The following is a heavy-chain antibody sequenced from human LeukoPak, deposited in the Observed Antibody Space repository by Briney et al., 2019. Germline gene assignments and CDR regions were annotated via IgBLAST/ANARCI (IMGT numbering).Heavy chain of an antibody. Sequence: SVKVSCKASGGTFSSYAISWVRQAPGQGLEWMGGIIPIFGTANYAQKFQGRVTITTDESTSTAYMELSSLRSEDTAVYYCARDRVSSGWVDAFDIWGQGTMATVSS. CDR2: IIPIFGTA. CDR1: GGTFSSYA. CDR3: ARDRVSSGWVDAFDI. J-gene: IGHJ3*02. V-gene: IGHV1-69*05. D-gene: IGHD6-19*01.